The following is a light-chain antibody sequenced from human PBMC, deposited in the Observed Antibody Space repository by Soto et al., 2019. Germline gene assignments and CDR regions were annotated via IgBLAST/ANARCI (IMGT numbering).Light chain of an antibody. Sequence: QSVLTQPPSASGSPGQSVTISCTGTSSDVGGYNYVSWYQQHPGKAPKLMIYEVSKRPSGVPDRFSGSKSGNTASLTVSGLQAEDEADYYCSSYAGSNNGNVFGTGPKLTVL. CDR1: SSDVGGYNY. CDR2: EVS. J-gene: IGLJ1*01. CDR3: SSYAGSNNGNV. V-gene: IGLV2-8*01.